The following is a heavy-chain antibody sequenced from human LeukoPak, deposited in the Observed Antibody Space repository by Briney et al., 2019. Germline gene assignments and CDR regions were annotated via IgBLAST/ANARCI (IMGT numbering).Heavy chain of an antibody. J-gene: IGHJ4*02. CDR1: GFTVSSNY. Sequence: AGGSLRLSCAASGFTVSSNYMSWVRQAPGKGLEWVSVIYSGGSTYYADSVKGRFTISRDNSKNTLYLQMNSLRAKDTAVYYCARDNPSGSYDYWGQGTLVTVSS. CDR3: ARDNPSGSYDY. V-gene: IGHV3-53*01. CDR2: IYSGGST. D-gene: IGHD1-26*01.